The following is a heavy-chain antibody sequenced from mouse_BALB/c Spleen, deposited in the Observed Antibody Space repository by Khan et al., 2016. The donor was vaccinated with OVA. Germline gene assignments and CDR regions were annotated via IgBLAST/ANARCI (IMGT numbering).Heavy chain of an antibody. CDR2: IYPGDGST. CDR1: GYTFTSYD. D-gene: IGHD1-1*01. V-gene: IGHV1S33*01. CDR3: AGGELLRYVDY. Sequence: QSGPELVKPGALVKISCKASGYTFTSYDINWVKQRPGQGLEWIGWIYPGDGSTKYNEKFKGKATLTADTSYSPAFMQLSSLTSEDSATFFGAGGELLRYVDYWGQGTTLTVSS. J-gene: IGHJ2*01.